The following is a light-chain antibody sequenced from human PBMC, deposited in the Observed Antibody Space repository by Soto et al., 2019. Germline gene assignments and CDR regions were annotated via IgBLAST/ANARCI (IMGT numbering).Light chain of an antibody. Sequence: EIVMTQSPATLAGSPGERATLSCRASQSVSSNLAWYQQKPGQAPRLLIYGASTRATGIPARFSGSGSGTDFTLTIIRLEPEDFAVYYCQQYGSSPWTFGQGTKVDIK. V-gene: IGKV3-15*01. CDR1: QSVSSN. CDR2: GAS. J-gene: IGKJ1*01. CDR3: QQYGSSPWT.